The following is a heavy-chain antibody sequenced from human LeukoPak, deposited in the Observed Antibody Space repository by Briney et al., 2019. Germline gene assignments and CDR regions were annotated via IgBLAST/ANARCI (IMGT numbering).Heavy chain of an antibody. CDR2: INHSGST. Sequence: SETLSLTCTVYGGSFSGYYWSWIRQPPGKGLEWIGEINHSGSTNYNPSLKSRVTISVDTSKNQFSLKLSSVTAADTAVYYCARMYYYGSGRMLGSRFDPWGQGALVTVPS. V-gene: IGHV4-34*01. CDR3: ARMYYYGSGRMLGSRFDP. J-gene: IGHJ5*02. D-gene: IGHD3-10*01. CDR1: GGSFSGYY.